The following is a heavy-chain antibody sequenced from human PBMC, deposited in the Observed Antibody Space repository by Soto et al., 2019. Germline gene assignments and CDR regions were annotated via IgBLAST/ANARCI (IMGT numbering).Heavy chain of an antibody. D-gene: IGHD2-21*02. CDR3: ARSTYCAGDCFHEAFEI. CDR2: IYESGST. CDR1: GDSISSGGYS. J-gene: IGHJ3*02. Sequence: QLQLQESGSGLVKPSQTLSLTCAVSGDSISSGGYSWSWIRQPPGKGLEWIGYIYESGSTYYNPSLKSRVTISVDRSKNRFSLKVSSVTAADTAVYYCARSTYCAGDCFHEAFEIWGQGTMITVSS. V-gene: IGHV4-30-2*01.